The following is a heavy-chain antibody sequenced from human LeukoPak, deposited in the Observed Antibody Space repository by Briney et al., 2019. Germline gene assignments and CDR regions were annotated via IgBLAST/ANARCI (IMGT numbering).Heavy chain of an antibody. Sequence: PGGSLRLSCAASGFTFSDYYMSWGRQAPGKGLEWVSYISRSGSTIYYADSVKGRFTIYRDKAKKSVDVEMDSLRAEDTAVYYCARNEAAEEFDYWGQGTLVTVSS. J-gene: IGHJ4*02. V-gene: IGHV3-11*04. CDR3: ARNEAAEEFDY. CDR2: ISRSGSTI. D-gene: IGHD6-13*01. CDR1: GFTFSDYY.